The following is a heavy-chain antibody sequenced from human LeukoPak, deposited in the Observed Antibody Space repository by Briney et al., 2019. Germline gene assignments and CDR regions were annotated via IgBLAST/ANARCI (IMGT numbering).Heavy chain of an antibody. J-gene: IGHJ2*01. Sequence: SETLSLTCTVSGGSISSRGYYWGWIRQPPGKGLEWIGTITYSGSTYFSPSVKSRVTMSMDTSKNQFSLKLSSVTAADTAVYYCARAPGYWGDIYWYFDLWGRGTLVTVSS. CDR2: ITYSGST. D-gene: IGHD2-8*02. V-gene: IGHV4-39*01. CDR1: GGSISSRGYY. CDR3: ARAPGYWGDIYWYFDL.